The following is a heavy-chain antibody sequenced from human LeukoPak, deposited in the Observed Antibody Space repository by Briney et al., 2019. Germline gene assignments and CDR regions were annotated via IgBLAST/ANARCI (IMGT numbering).Heavy chain of an antibody. Sequence: GGSLRLSCAASGFTFSSYSMNWVRQAPGKGLEWVSYISSSGATMYYADSVRGRFTISRGTAKNSLYLQMNSLRAEDTAVYYCAKGAYPWGQGTLVTVSS. J-gene: IGHJ5*02. CDR3: AKGAYP. CDR1: GFTFSSYS. V-gene: IGHV3-48*01. CDR2: ISSSGATM.